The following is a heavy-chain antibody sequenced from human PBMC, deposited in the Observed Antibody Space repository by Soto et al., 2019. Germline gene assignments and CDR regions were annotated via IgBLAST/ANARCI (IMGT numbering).Heavy chain of an antibody. CDR3: ARGPLWSGSYMGFDY. D-gene: IGHD3-3*01. CDR2: IYYTGNT. J-gene: IGHJ4*02. CDR1: GGSVSSGDYF. Sequence: QVQLQESGPGLVKPSQTLSLTCAVSGGSVSSGDYFWSWIRQHPGEGLEWIGYIYYTGNTYYNPSLKSRGSISIDTSKKQFSLKLTSVTAADTAVYYCARGPLWSGSYMGFDYWGQGTLVTVSS. V-gene: IGHV4-31*11.